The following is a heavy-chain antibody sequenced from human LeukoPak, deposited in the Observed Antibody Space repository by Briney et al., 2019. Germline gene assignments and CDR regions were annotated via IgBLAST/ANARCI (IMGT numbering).Heavy chain of an antibody. J-gene: IGHJ3*02. CDR3: ARVWGDAFDI. Sequence: PSETLSLTCTVSGVSISSYYWSWIRQPPGKGLEWIGYIYYSGSTNYNPSLKSRVTISVDTSKNQFSLKLSSVTAADTAVYYCARVWGDAFDIWGQGTMVTVSS. D-gene: IGHD3-16*01. CDR1: GVSISSYY. V-gene: IGHV4-59*01. CDR2: IYYSGST.